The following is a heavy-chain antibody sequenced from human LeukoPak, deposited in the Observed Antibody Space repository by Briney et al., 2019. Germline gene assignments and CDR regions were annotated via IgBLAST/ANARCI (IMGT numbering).Heavy chain of an antibody. V-gene: IGHV1-2*02. CDR2: VNPNSGGT. Sequence: ASVKVSCKASGYRFTGYYMHWVRQAPGQGLEWMGWVNPNSGGTIFAQKFQGRVTMTRDTSISKAYMQLRSLRSDDTAVYYCARGVAFSDYWGQGTLVTVSS. CDR1: GYRFTGYY. D-gene: IGHD5-12*01. CDR3: ARGVAFSDY. J-gene: IGHJ4*02.